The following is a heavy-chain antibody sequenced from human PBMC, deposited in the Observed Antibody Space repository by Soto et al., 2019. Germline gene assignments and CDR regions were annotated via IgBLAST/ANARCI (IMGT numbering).Heavy chain of an antibody. D-gene: IGHD6-19*01. V-gene: IGHV1-2*04. CDR3: AGSIRHIAVAGPADYYYYGMDV. CDR2: INPNSGGT. CDR1: GYTITGYY. J-gene: IGHJ6*02. Sequence: ASVKVCCKASGYTITGYYMHWVRQAKKQGLEWMGWINPNSGGTNYAQKFQGWVTMTRDTSISTAYMELSRLRSDDTAVYYCAGSIRHIAVAGPADYYYYGMDVWGQGTTVTVSS.